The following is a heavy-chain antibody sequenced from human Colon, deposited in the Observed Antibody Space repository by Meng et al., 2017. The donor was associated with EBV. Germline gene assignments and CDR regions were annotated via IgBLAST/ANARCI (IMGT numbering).Heavy chain of an antibody. V-gene: IGHV3-11*01. CDR3: ARDLGGPRDY. J-gene: IGHJ4*02. CDR1: GFNFNDYY. CDR2: ISKMGDGI. Sequence: LLEPGGGFVKPGGSLSLSCAASGFNFNDYYMTWIRQAPGKGLEWVAFISKMGDGISYAESVRGRFTISRDSATHSLYLQMNSLRAEDTAVYYCARDLGGPRDYWGQGTLVTVSS. D-gene: IGHD6-25*01.